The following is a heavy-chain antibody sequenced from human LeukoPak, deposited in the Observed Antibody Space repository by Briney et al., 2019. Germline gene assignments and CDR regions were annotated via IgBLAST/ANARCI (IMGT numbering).Heavy chain of an antibody. V-gene: IGHV1-18*01. CDR1: GYTFTSYG. CDR3: ARDTVYYYDSSGYYYVNWFDP. J-gene: IGHJ5*02. Sequence: ASVKVSCKASGYTFTSYGISWVRQAPGQGLEWMGWISAYNGNTNYAQKLQGGVTMTTDTSTSTAYMELRSLRSDDTAVYYCARDTVYYYDSSGYYYVNWFDPWGQGTLVTVSS. D-gene: IGHD3-22*01. CDR2: ISAYNGNT.